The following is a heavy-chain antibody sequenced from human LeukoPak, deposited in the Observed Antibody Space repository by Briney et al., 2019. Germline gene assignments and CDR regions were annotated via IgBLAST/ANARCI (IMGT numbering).Heavy chain of an antibody. D-gene: IGHD6-13*01. Sequence: GGSLRLSCAASGFTFSSYWIHWVRQAPGKGLVWVSRINSDGSSTTYADSVKGRFTISRDNAKNTLYLQMNSLRAEDTAVYYCARSAAAGFSYYSYYLDVWGKGTTVTISS. CDR1: GFTFSSYW. CDR2: INSDGSST. CDR3: ARSAAAGFSYYSYYLDV. J-gene: IGHJ6*03. V-gene: IGHV3-74*01.